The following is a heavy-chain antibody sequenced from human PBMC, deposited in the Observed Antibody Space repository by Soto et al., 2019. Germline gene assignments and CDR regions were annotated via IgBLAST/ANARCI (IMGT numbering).Heavy chain of an antibody. J-gene: IGHJ4*02. Sequence: GGSLRLSCAASGFTFSSYAMHWVRQAPGKGLEWVAVISYDGSNKYYADSVKGRFTISRDNSKNTLYLQMNSLRAEDTAVYYCARDQRADSSLLFDYWGQGTLVTVSS. CDR3: ARDQRADSSLLFDY. CDR1: GFTFSSYA. V-gene: IGHV3-30-3*01. D-gene: IGHD3-22*01. CDR2: ISYDGSNK.